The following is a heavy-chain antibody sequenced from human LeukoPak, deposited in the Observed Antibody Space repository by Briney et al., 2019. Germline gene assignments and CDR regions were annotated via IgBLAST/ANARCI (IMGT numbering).Heavy chain of an antibody. J-gene: IGHJ1*01. V-gene: IGHV4-59*01. CDR1: GGSISTCY. D-gene: IGHD6-6*01. Sequence: SETLSLTCTVSGGSISTCYWNWIRQPPGKGLEWIGYIYHSGSTNYNPSLQSRVTISVDTSKNQFSLNLNSVTAADTAVYYCARGGAARLHFQNWGQGTLVTVSS. CDR3: ARGGAARLHFQN. CDR2: IYHSGST.